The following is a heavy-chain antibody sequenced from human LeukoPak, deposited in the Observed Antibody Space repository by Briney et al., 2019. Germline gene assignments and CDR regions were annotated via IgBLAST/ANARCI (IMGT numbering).Heavy chain of an antibody. CDR3: ARAPEQWLVYYFDY. Sequence: GASVKVSCKASGYTFTGYYMHWVRQAPGQGLEWMGWINPNSGGTNYAQKFQGRVTMTRDTSISTAYMELSRLRSGDTAVYYCARAPEQWLVYYFDYWGQGTLVTVSS. CDR2: INPNSGGT. V-gene: IGHV1-2*02. J-gene: IGHJ4*02. CDR1: GYTFTGYY. D-gene: IGHD6-19*01.